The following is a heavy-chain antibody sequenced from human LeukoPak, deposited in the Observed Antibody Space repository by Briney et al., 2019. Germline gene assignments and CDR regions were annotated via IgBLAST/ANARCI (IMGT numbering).Heavy chain of an antibody. J-gene: IGHJ4*02. CDR1: GYSFTSYW. Sequence: GGSLKISFKGSGYSFTSYWIGWVRQMPGKGLEWMGIIYPGDSDTRYSPSFQGQVTISADKSISTAYLQWSSLKASDTAMYYCARSHVSSGSYFFDYWGQGTLVTASS. CDR3: ARSHVSSGSYFFDY. CDR2: IYPGDSDT. V-gene: IGHV5-51*01. D-gene: IGHD3-10*01.